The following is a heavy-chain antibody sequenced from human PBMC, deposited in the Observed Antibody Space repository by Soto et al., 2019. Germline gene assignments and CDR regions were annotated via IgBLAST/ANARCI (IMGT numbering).Heavy chain of an antibody. D-gene: IGHD3-16*01. Sequence: EVQLAESGGDLVQPGRSLRLSCAASGFTFDSYGMLWVRQVPGKGLEWVSGITSNSDTTGYADSVKGRFTISRDNAKNSLYLQMNSLRVEDTAFYFCAKDRGSLLGVMTEWGQGTLVTVSS. V-gene: IGHV3-9*01. J-gene: IGHJ4*02. CDR1: GFTFDSYG. CDR2: ITSNSDTT. CDR3: AKDRGSLLGVMTE.